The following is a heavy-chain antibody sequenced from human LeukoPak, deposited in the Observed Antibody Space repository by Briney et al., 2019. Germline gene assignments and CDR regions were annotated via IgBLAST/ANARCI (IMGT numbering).Heavy chain of an antibody. Sequence: ASVKVSCKASGYTFTNYDINWVRQATGQGLEWMGWMNPNSGNTGYAQEFQCRVTMTRNTSISTAYMELTSLRSEDTAVYFCASRLGYCSSTSCYTFWGQGTLVTVSS. V-gene: IGHV1-8*01. D-gene: IGHD2-2*02. J-gene: IGHJ4*02. CDR3: ASRLGYCSSTSCYTF. CDR2: MNPNSGNT. CDR1: GYTFTNYD.